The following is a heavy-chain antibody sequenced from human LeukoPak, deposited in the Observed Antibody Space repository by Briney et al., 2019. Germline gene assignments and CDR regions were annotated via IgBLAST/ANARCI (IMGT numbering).Heavy chain of an antibody. Sequence: GGSLRLSCAASGFTFSSYSMNWVRQAPGKGLEWVSSITSSSSYIYYADSVKGRFTISRDNAKNSLYLQMNSLRAEDTAVYYCARVWRRGYDNGAFDYWGQGTLVTVSS. V-gene: IGHV3-21*01. D-gene: IGHD5-12*01. CDR3: ARVWRRGYDNGAFDY. J-gene: IGHJ4*02. CDR2: ITSSSSYI. CDR1: GFTFSSYS.